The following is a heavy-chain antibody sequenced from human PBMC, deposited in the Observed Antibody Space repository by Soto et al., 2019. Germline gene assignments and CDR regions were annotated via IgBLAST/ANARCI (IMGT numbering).Heavy chain of an antibody. CDR1: GFTFSSYA. CDR3: TRECGGWYGDAFDI. Sequence: GGSLRLSCAASGFTFSSYAMHWVRQAPGKGLEWVAVISYDGSNKYYADSVKGRFTISRDNSKNTLYLQMNSLRAEDTAVYYCTRECGGWYGDAFDIWGQGTMVTVSS. V-gene: IGHV3-30-3*01. D-gene: IGHD6-19*01. CDR2: ISYDGSNK. J-gene: IGHJ3*02.